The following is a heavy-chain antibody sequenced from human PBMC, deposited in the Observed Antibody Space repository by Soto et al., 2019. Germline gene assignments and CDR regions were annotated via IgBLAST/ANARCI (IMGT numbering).Heavy chain of an antibody. CDR2: INHSGST. Sequence: PSETLSLTCAFYGGSFSGYYWSLIRQPPGKGLEWIGEINHSGSTNYNPSLKSRVTISVDTSKNQFSLKLSSVTAADTAVYYCARFLANYYGSGSYYNVVGWYYGMDVWGQGTTVTVS. V-gene: IGHV4-34*01. J-gene: IGHJ6*02. CDR1: GGSFSGYY. CDR3: ARFLANYYGSGSYYNVVGWYYGMDV. D-gene: IGHD3-10*01.